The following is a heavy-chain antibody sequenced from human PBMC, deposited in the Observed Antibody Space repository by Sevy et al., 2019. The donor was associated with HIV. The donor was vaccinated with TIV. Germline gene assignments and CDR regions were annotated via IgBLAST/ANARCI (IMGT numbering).Heavy chain of an antibody. V-gene: IGHV4-39*01. CDR1: GGSISNSSYY. J-gene: IGHJ4*02. D-gene: IGHD1-7*01. CDR2: IYSSGRT. Sequence: SGTLSLTCTVSGGSISNSSYYWGWIRQPPGKGLEWIGSIYSSGRTYYHPSLKSRVTISVDTSNNQLSLKLSSVTAADTAVYYCASDDWENYVGFDNWGQGTLVTVSS. CDR3: ASDDWENYVGFDN.